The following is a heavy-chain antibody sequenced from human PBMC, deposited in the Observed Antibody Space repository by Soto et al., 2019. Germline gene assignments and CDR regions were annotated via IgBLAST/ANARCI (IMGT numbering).Heavy chain of an antibody. CDR1: GVSISSYY. V-gene: IGHV4-59*01. D-gene: IGHD3-10*01. Sequence: QVQLQESRPGLVKPSETLSLTCTVSGVSISSYYWCWIRQPPGKGLEWIGHIYYSGSTNYNPSLKSRVTISVDTSKNQFSLTLSSVTAADTAVYYCARGWRDSADYYCYCIDVWGKGTTVTVSS. J-gene: IGHJ6*03. CDR3: ARGWRDSADYYCYCIDV. CDR2: IYYSGST.